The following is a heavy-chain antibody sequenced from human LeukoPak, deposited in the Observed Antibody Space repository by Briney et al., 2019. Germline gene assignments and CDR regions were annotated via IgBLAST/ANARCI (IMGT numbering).Heavy chain of an antibody. CDR2: IYFNGNT. Sequence: SETVSLTCTVSGGSISSYYWSWIRQPPGKGLEWIGYIYFNGNTNYNSSLKSRVTISVDTSKNQFSLKLSSVTAADTAVYYCARHFNGYDYPHFDYWGQGALVTVSS. V-gene: IGHV4-59*08. CDR1: GGSISSYY. CDR3: ARHFNGYDYPHFDY. J-gene: IGHJ4*02. D-gene: IGHD5-12*01.